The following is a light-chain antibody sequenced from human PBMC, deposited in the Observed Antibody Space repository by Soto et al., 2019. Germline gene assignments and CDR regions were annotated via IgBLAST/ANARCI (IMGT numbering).Light chain of an antibody. CDR2: KAS. V-gene: IGKV1-5*03. CDR1: QSISGW. J-gene: IGKJ1*01. Sequence: DIQMTQSPSTLSASVGDRVTITCRASQSISGWLAWYQQKPGKAPKLLIYKASSLESGVPSRFSGSGSGTDFTLTISSLQPDDFATYYCQQYNSYSPTWTFGQGTKVEIK. CDR3: QQYNSYSPTWT.